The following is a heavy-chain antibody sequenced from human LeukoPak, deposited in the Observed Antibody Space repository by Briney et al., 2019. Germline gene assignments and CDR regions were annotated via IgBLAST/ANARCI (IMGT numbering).Heavy chain of an antibody. CDR3: ARDQSWQQLGHPSFDY. V-gene: IGHV1-69*13. Sequence: ASVKVSCKASGGTFSSYAISWVRQAPGQGLEWMGGIIPIFGTANYAQKFQGRVTITADESTSTAYMELSSLRSEDTAVYYCARDQSWQQLGHPSFDYWGQGTLVTVSS. CDR1: GGTFSSYA. CDR2: IIPIFGTA. D-gene: IGHD6-13*01. J-gene: IGHJ4*02.